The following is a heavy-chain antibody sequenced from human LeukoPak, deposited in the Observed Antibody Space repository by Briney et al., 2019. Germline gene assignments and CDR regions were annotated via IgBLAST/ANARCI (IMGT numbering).Heavy chain of an antibody. Sequence: SQTLSLTCTVSGGSISSGDYYWSWIRQPPGKGLEWIGYIYYSGSTNYNPSLKSRVTISVDTSKNQFSLKLSSVTAADTAVYYCARDATTLTRGAFDIWGQGTMVTVSS. D-gene: IGHD1-1*01. CDR3: ARDATTLTRGAFDI. J-gene: IGHJ3*02. V-gene: IGHV4-61*08. CDR1: GGSISSGDYY. CDR2: IYYSGST.